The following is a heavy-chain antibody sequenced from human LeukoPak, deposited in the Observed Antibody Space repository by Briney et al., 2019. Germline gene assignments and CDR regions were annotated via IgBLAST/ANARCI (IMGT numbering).Heavy chain of an antibody. CDR1: GFTFSSYA. Sequence: GRSLRLPCAASGFTFSSYAMHWVRQAPGKGLEWVAVISYDGSNEYYADSVKGRFTISRDNSKNTLYLQMNSLRAEDTAVYYGARDSGDYGMDVWGQGTTVTVSS. J-gene: IGHJ6*02. CDR2: ISYDGSNE. V-gene: IGHV3-30*04. CDR3: ARDSGDYGMDV.